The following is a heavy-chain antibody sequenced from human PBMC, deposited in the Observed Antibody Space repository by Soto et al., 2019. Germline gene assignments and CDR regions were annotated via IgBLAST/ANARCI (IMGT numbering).Heavy chain of an antibody. CDR2: INPNGGST. CDR1: GYIFIHYY. CDR3: GRSLLEGDF. V-gene: IGHV1-46*01. D-gene: IGHD2-21*01. J-gene: IGHJ4*02. Sequence: QVQLVQSGAEVKKPGASVKVSCKASGYIFIHYYIHWVRQAPGQGLEWMAIINPNGGSTNYAQKFPGRVALTKDTFSRTVSMGLNSLGSVDTAVYFGGRSLLEGDFWGQGTLVTVSS.